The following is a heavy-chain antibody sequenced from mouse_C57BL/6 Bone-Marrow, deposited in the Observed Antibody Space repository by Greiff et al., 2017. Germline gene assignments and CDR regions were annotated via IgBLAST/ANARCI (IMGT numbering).Heavy chain of an antibody. V-gene: IGHV1-55*01. CDR1: GYTFTSYW. CDR3: ARQLRGWFAY. D-gene: IGHD3-2*02. J-gene: IGHJ3*01. CDR2: IYPGSGST. Sequence: QVQLKQPVAELVKPGASVKMSCKASGYTFTSYWITWVKQRPGQGLEWIGDIYPGSGSTNYNEKFKSKATLTVDTSSSTAYMQLSSLTSEDSAVYYCARQLRGWFAYWGQGTLVTVSA.